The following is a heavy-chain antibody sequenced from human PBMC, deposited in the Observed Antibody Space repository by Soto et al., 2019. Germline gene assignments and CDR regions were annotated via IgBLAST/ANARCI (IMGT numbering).Heavy chain of an antibody. Sequence: ASVKVSCKGSGYTFTSYGISWVRQAPGQRLEWMGWISAYNGNTNYAQKLQGRVTMTTDTSTSTAYMELRSLRSDDTAVYYCARTTYYDFWSGYYNRDYYYYMDVWGKGTTVTVSS. V-gene: IGHV1-18*01. J-gene: IGHJ6*03. CDR2: ISAYNGNT. CDR1: GYTFTSYG. CDR3: ARTTYYDFWSGYYNRDYYYYMDV. D-gene: IGHD3-3*01.